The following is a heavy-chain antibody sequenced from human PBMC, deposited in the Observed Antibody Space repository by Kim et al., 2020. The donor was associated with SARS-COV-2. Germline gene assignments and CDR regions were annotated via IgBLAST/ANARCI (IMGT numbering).Heavy chain of an antibody. Sequence: SPSFQGQVTISADKSISTAYLQWSSLKASDTAMYYCARQGRFLEWNPIDYWGQGTLVTVSS. V-gene: IGHV5-51*01. D-gene: IGHD3-3*01. CDR3: ARQGRFLEWNPIDY. J-gene: IGHJ4*02.